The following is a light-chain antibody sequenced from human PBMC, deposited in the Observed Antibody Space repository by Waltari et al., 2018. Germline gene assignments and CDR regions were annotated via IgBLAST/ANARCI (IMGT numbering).Light chain of an antibody. CDR2: AAS. CDR3: QQVYNAPPWP. CDR1: QSISVY. Sequence: DIQMTQSPSSLSASVGDRVTITCRASQSISVYLNWYQQKPGKAPQLLMYAASTLQSGVPSRFSGSGSGTDFSLTISSLQSEDFAIYYCQQVYNAPPWPFGQGTKVEIK. J-gene: IGKJ1*01. V-gene: IGKV1-39*01.